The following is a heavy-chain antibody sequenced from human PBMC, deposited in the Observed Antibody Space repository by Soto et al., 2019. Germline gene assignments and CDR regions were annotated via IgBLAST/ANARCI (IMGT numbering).Heavy chain of an antibody. CDR2: IIPVFGTA. J-gene: IGHJ6*02. V-gene: IGHV1-69*13. CDR1: GGPYNSFA. Sequence: GASVKVSCKASGGPYNSFAISWVRQAPGQGLEWIGGIIPVFGTATYAQKFKGRVTITAEESTSTAYMELSSLTSEDTAVYYCARFLGGAGSSFDGQHYNHHDVIAVWGQGSTVTGSS. D-gene: IGHD3-10*01. CDR3: ARFLGGAGSSFDGQHYNHHDVIAV.